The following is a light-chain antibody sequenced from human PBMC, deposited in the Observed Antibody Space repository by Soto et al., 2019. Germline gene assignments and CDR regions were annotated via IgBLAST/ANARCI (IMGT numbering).Light chain of an antibody. CDR1: SSDIGSYDL. CDR2: EGT. J-gene: IGLJ1*01. V-gene: IGLV2-23*01. CDR3: CSYAGSRTYV. Sequence: QSALTQPASVSGPLGQSIVISCTGSSSDIGSYDLVSWYQQYPGKAPQVVIFEGTKRPSGVSNRFSGSKSGNTASRTISGLQNEDEADYYCCSYAGSRTYVFGAGTKVTVL.